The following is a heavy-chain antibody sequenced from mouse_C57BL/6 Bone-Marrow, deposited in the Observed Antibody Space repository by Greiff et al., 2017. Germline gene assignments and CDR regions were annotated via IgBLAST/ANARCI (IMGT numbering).Heavy chain of an antibody. Sequence: DVHLVESGGGLVQPGGSLKLSCAASGFTFSDYGMAWVRQAPRKGPEWVAFISNLAYSIYYADTVTGRFTISRENAKNTLYLEMSSLRSEDTAMYYCARQITTVEGPLYAMDYWGQGTSVTVSS. J-gene: IGHJ4*01. V-gene: IGHV5-15*01. D-gene: IGHD1-1*01. CDR3: ARQITTVEGPLYAMDY. CDR1: GFTFSDYG. CDR2: ISNLAYSI.